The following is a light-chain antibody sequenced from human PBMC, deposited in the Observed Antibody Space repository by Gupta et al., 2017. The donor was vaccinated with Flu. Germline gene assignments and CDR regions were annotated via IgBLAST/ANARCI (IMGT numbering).Light chain of an antibody. Sequence: TSACTGSNSNIGANFDVHWYQQLPGTAPKVLIYGSSNRHSGVPDRFSGSKSSTSAALAITGLQAEEEADYYCQAYDSSGSTHWVFGGGTKLTVL. V-gene: IGLV1-40*01. CDR2: GSS. J-gene: IGLJ3*02. CDR3: QAYDSSGSTHWV. CDR1: NSNIGANFD.